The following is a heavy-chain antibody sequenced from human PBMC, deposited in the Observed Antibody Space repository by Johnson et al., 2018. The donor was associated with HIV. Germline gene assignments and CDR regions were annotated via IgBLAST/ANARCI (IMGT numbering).Heavy chain of an antibody. J-gene: IGHJ3*02. V-gene: IGHV3-30*02. CDR1: GFTFSNYG. Sequence: QMQLVESGGGVVQPGGSLRLSCTASGFTFSNYGMHWVRQAPGKGLEWVAFIRYDGSNKYYADSVKGRFTISRDNSKNTLYLQMNSLRAEDPAVYYCARNEYSNYGGRDAFDIWGQGTMVTVPS. CDR3: ARNEYSNYGGRDAFDI. CDR2: IRYDGSNK. D-gene: IGHD4-11*01.